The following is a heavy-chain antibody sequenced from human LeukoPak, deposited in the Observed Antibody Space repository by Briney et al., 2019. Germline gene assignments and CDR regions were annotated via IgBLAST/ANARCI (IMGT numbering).Heavy chain of an antibody. D-gene: IGHD6-19*01. Sequence: GGSLRLSCAGSGFIFNNYAMHWVRQPPGKGLEWVSGISWNSGTIDYADSVRDRFTISRDNAKNSLYLQMDSLRVEDTAFYYCAKDNRRHYTSGPNPDSLHWGQGALVTVSS. J-gene: IGHJ4*02. CDR2: ISWNSGTI. CDR3: AKDNRRHYTSGPNPDSLH. V-gene: IGHV3-9*01. CDR1: GFIFNNYA.